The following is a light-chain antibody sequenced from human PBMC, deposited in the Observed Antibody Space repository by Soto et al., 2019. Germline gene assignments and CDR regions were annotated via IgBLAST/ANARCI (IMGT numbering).Light chain of an antibody. V-gene: IGKV3-15*01. CDR2: AAS. CDR1: QSVTNF. J-gene: IGKJ1*01. CDR3: QQYHTDWT. Sequence: DIVLTQSPATLALSPGESVTLSCRASQSVTNFLAWYQQKPGQAPRLLIFAASTLVRGVPSRFSGRGSGTEFTLTISSLQADDYATFYCQQYHTDWTFGQGTKVDIK.